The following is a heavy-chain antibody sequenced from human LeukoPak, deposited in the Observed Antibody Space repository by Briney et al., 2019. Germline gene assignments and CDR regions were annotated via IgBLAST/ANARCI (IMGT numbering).Heavy chain of an antibody. CDR1: GFTFDDYA. J-gene: IGHJ4*02. CDR2: ISWNSGSI. V-gene: IGHV3-9*01. Sequence: GGSLRLSCAASGFTFDDYAMHWVRQAPGKGLEWVSGISWNSGSIDYADSVKGRFIISRDNAKNSLYLQMGSLSTEDTAFYYCAKEVDLSRYCSSTSCHPFDFWGQGTLVTVSS. D-gene: IGHD2-2*01. CDR3: AKEVDLSRYCSSTSCHPFDF.